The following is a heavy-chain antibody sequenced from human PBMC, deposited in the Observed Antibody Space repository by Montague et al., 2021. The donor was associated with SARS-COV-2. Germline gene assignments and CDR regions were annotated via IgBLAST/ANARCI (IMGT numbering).Heavy chain of an antibody. V-gene: IGHV6-1*01. Sequence: CAISGDSVASNSPAWSWNRQSLSRRLEWLGRTFYRTKWYNDYAVSVKSRITINPDTSKNQFSLQLNSVTPEDTAVYYCARQPLRYEFVYYYYGMDVWGQGTTVTVSS. CDR3: ARQPLRYEFVYYYYGMDV. CDR1: GDSVASNSPA. D-gene: IGHD5-12*01. CDR2: TFYRTKWYN. J-gene: IGHJ6*02.